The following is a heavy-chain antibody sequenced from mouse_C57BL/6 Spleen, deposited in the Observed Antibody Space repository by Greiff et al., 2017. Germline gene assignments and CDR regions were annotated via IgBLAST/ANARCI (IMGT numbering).Heavy chain of an antibody. CDR1: GYTFTSYG. Sequence: QVQLQQSGAELARPGASVKLSCKASGYTFTSYGISWVKQRTGQGLEWIGEIYPRSGNTYYNEKFKGKATLTADKSSSTAYMELRSLTSEDSAVYFCAREDYYGSSYGWYFDVWGTGTTVTVSS. CDR2: IYPRSGNT. V-gene: IGHV1-81*01. CDR3: AREDYYGSSYGWYFDV. J-gene: IGHJ1*03. D-gene: IGHD1-1*01.